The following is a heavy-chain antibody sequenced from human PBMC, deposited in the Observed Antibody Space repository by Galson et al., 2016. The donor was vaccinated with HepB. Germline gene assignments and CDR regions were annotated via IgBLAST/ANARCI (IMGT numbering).Heavy chain of an antibody. J-gene: IGHJ4*02. Sequence: SLRLSCAASGFTFDDHAMHWVRHAPGKGLEWVAGINWNSGTVFYADSVKGRFTISRDNNKNSVYLQMDTLSVEDTAFYFCARDPYQWLSKYYCDYWGQGALVTVAS. CDR1: GFTFDDHA. CDR3: ARDPYQWLSKYYCDY. D-gene: IGHD2-2*01. V-gene: IGHV3-9*01. CDR2: INWNSGTV.